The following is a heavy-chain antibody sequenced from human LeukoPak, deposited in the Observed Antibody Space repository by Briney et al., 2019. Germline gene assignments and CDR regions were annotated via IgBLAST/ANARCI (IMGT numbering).Heavy chain of an antibody. CDR2: ISNSGSTI. CDR3: AMWELNY. Sequence: PGGSLRLSCAASGFTFSSYEMNWVRQAPKKGLEWVSYISNSGSTIYYADSVKGRFTISRDNAKNSLYLQMNSLRADDTAVYYCAMWELNYWGQGTLVTVSS. V-gene: IGHV3-48*03. CDR1: GFTFSSYE. J-gene: IGHJ4*02. D-gene: IGHD1-26*01.